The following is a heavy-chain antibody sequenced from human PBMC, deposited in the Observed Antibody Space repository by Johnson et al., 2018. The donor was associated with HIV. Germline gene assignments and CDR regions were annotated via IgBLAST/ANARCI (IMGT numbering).Heavy chain of an antibody. D-gene: IGHD1-26*01. CDR3: ARDGSDVVGAPLQAFDI. J-gene: IGHJ3*02. CDR1: GFTFSSYA. Sequence: VQLVESGGGVGQPGGSLRVSCSASGFTFSSYAMSWVRQAAGKGLEWVSVISWNSGSIGYADSVKGRFTISRDNAKNSLYLQMNSLRAEDTAVYYCARDGSDVVGAPLQAFDIWGQGTMVTVSS. CDR2: ISWNSGSI. V-gene: IGHV3-23*04.